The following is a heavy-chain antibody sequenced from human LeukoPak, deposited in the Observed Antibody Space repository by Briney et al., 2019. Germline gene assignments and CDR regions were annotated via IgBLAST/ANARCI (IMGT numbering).Heavy chain of an antibody. Sequence: SETLSLTCTVSGGSISSYYWSWIRQPPGKGLEWIGYIYYSGSTNYNPSLRSRVTISVDTSKNQFSLKLSSVTAADTAVYYCARVSEQQLGLFEYWGQGTLVTVSS. CDR3: ARVSEQQLGLFEY. D-gene: IGHD6-13*01. CDR2: IYYSGST. V-gene: IGHV4-59*12. J-gene: IGHJ4*02. CDR1: GGSISSYY.